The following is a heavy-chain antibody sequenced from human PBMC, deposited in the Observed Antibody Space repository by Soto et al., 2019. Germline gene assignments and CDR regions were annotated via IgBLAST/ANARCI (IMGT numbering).Heavy chain of an antibody. V-gene: IGHV4-59*08. J-gene: IGHJ4*02. Sequence: PSETLSLTCTVSGGSISSYYWSWIRQPPGKGLEWIGYIYYSGSTNYNPSLKSRVTISVDTSKNQFSLKLSSVTAADTTVYYCARWDSGVNCISTTCYGTFEYWGQGTLVTVSA. CDR2: IYYSGST. CDR3: ARWDSGVNCISTTCYGTFEY. D-gene: IGHD2-2*01. CDR1: GGSISSYY.